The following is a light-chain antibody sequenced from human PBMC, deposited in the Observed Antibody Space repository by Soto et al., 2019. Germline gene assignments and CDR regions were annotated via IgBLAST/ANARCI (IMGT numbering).Light chain of an antibody. J-gene: IGLJ3*02. CDR3: CSYVGSNTLV. Sequence: QSVLTQAXSVSGSPGQXXTIXCTGTSSDIGIYNLVSWYRQYSGKAPELLIYEVTKRPSGVSNRFSGSKSGNXASLTISGLXXEDGADYYXCSYVGSNTLVFGGGXKXXXX. CDR2: EVT. CDR1: SSDIGIYNL. V-gene: IGLV2-23*02.